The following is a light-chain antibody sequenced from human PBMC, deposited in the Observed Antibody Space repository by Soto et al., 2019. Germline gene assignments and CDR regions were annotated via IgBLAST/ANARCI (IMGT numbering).Light chain of an antibody. V-gene: IGLV2-14*01. Sequence: QSPMTQAASVSGSPGQAITISCSGSSSDVGAHNFVSWYQHHPGKAPKLISYEVSNRPSGVSNRSSGFKYGNTASLTISGLQAEDEADYYCNSYTSSNAYVFGSGTKVTVL. CDR3: NSYTSSNAYV. CDR1: SSDVGAHNF. CDR2: EVS. J-gene: IGLJ1*01.